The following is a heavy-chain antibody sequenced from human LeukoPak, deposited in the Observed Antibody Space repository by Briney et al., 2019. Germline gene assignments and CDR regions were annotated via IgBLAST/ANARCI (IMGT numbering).Heavy chain of an antibody. V-gene: IGHV4-4*02. CDR2: IHDSGTT. J-gene: IGHJ4*02. Sequence: PSGTLSLTCAVSGASITSSHWWSWARQPPGKGLEWIGEIHDSGTTNYKPSLKSRVTMSLDKSNNQISLKLTSVTAADTAVYYCASTRRAAVAGRFDSWGQGTLVTVSS. CDR3: ASTRRAAVAGRFDS. CDR1: GASITSSHW. D-gene: IGHD6-19*01.